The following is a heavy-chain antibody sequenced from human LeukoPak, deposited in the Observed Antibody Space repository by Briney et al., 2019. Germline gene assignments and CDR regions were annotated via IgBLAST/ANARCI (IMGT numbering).Heavy chain of an antibody. D-gene: IGHD3-22*01. CDR2: IKQDGSEK. CDR3: AKSLYDSSGYYIDY. Sequence: GGSLRLSCAASGFTFSSYWMSWVRQAPGKGLEWVANIKQDGSEKYYVDSVKGRFTISRDNAKNSLYLQMNSLRAEDTAVYYCAKSLYDSSGYYIDYWGQGTLVTVSS. CDR1: GFTFSSYW. J-gene: IGHJ4*02. V-gene: IGHV3-7*01.